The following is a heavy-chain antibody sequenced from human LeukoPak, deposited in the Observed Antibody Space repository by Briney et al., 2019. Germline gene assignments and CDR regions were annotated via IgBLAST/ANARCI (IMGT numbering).Heavy chain of an antibody. J-gene: IGHJ3*02. CDR3: ARSIPTDAFDI. Sequence: SETLSLTCTVSGGSISSGGSYWSWIRQHPGKGLEWIGYIYYSGSTYYNPSLKSRVTISVDTSKNQFSLKLSSVTAADTAVYYCARSIPTDAFDIWGQGTMVTVSS. V-gene: IGHV4-31*03. CDR2: IYYSGST. CDR1: GGSISSGGSY.